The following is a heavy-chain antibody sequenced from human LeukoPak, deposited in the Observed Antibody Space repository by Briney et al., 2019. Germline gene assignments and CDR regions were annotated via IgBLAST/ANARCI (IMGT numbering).Heavy chain of an antibody. CDR1: GGSISSYY. CDR2: IYTSGST. V-gene: IGHV4-4*07. CDR3: ARRNYYGSGSKNFDY. J-gene: IGHJ4*02. Sequence: PSETLSLTCTVSGGSISSYYWSWIRQPAGKGLEWIGRIYTSGSTNYNPSLKSRVTMSVDTSKNQFSLKLSSVTAADTAVYYCARRNYYGSGSKNFDYWGQGTLVTVSS. D-gene: IGHD3-10*01.